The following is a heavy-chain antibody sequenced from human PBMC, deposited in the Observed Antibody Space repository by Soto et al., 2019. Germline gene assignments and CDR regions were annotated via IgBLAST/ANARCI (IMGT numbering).Heavy chain of an antibody. J-gene: IGHJ4*02. CDR3: ARVHDYGDYNLDY. CDR1: GFTFSSYS. D-gene: IGHD4-17*01. CDR2: ISSSSSTI. Sequence: GESLKISCAASGFTFSSYSMNWVRQAPGKGLEWVSYISSSSSTIYYADSVKGRFTISRDNAKNSLYLQMNSLRAEDTAVYYCARVHDYGDYNLDYWGQGTLVTVSS. V-gene: IGHV3-48*01.